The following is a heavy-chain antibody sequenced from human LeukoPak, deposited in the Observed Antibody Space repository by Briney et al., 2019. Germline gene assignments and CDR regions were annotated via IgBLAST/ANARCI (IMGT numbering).Heavy chain of an antibody. CDR3: TRNSGWYGLS. D-gene: IGHD6-19*01. V-gene: IGHV3-23*01. CDR2: ISGSGGST. J-gene: IGHJ1*01. CDR1: GFTFSSYA. Sequence: PVGSLRLSWAASGFTFSSYAMSWVRQAPGKGLEWVSAISGSGGSTYYADSVKGRFTISRDNSNNTLFLHLNSLRGEDTAVYYCTRNSGWYGLSWGQGTLVTVSS.